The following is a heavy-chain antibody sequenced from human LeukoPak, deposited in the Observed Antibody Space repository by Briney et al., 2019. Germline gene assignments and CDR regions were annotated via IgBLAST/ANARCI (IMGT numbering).Heavy chain of an antibody. CDR1: GGSISSSSYY. CDR3: ARDQGSGSYYLSFDY. Sequence: SETLSLTCTVSGGSISSSSYYWGWIRQPPGKGLEWIGSIYYSGSTYYNPSLKSRVTISVDTSKNQFSLKMSSVTAADTAVYYCARDQGSGSYYLSFDYWGQGTLVTVSS. J-gene: IGHJ4*02. D-gene: IGHD1-26*01. V-gene: IGHV4-39*07. CDR2: IYYSGST.